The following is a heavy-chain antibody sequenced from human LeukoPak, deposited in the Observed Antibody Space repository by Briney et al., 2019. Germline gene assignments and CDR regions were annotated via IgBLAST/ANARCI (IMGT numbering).Heavy chain of an antibody. V-gene: IGHV4-59*01. CDR1: GGSISSYY. CDR3: ARGRLTYIWGSYRPNYFDY. CDR2: IYYSGST. J-gene: IGHJ4*02. D-gene: IGHD3-16*02. Sequence: SETLSLTGTVSGGSISSYYWSWIRQPPGKGLEWIGYIYYSGSTNYNPSPKSRVTISVDTSKNQFSLKLSSVTAADTAVYYCARGRLTYIWGSYRPNYFDYWGQGTLVTVSS.